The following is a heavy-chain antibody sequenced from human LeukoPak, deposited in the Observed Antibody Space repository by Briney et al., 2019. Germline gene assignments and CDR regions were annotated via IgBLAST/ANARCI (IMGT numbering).Heavy chain of an antibody. V-gene: IGHV4-34*01. D-gene: IGHD3-3*01. CDR3: ARGNDFWSGYRIDY. Sequence: SETLSLTCAVYGGSFSGYYWSWIRQPPGKGLEWIGEINHSGSTNYNPSLKSRVTISVDTSKNQFSLKLSSVTAADTAVYYCARGNDFWSGYRIDYWGQGTLVTVSS. CDR2: INHSGST. CDR1: GGSFSGYY. J-gene: IGHJ4*02.